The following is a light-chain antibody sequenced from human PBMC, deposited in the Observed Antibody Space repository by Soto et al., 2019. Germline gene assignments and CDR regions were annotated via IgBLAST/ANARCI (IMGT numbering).Light chain of an antibody. CDR2: EGS. CDR3: CSYTSKSSLI. J-gene: IGLJ2*01. V-gene: IGLV2-14*02. CDR1: SSDVGSYNL. Sequence: QSVLTQPASVSGSPGQSITISCTGTSSDVGSYNLVSWYQQHPGKAPKLMIYEGSKRPSGVSNRFSGSKSGNTASLTISGLQAEDEADYYCCSYTSKSSLIFGGGTKLTVL.